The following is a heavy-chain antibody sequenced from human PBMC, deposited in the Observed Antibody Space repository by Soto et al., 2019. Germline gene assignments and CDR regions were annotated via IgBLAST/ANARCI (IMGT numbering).Heavy chain of an antibody. D-gene: IGHD2-21*02. V-gene: IGHV4-30-2*01. CDR1: GGSISSGGYS. Sequence: PSETLSLTCAVSGGSISSGGYSWSWIRQPPGKGLEWIGYIYHSGSTYYNPSLKSRVTISVDRSKNQFSLKLSSVTAADTAVYYCARGLLENYFDYWGQGTLVTVS. CDR3: ARGLLENYFDY. J-gene: IGHJ4*02. CDR2: IYHSGST.